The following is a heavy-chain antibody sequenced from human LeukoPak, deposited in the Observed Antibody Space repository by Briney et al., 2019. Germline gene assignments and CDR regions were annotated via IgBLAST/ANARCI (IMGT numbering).Heavy chain of an antibody. CDR2: IYYSGST. J-gene: IGHJ6*03. CDR1: GGSISSSPDY. D-gene: IGHD5-12*01. Sequence: SETLSLTCTVSGGSISSSPDYWGWIRQPPGKGLEWIGYIYYSGSTNYNPSLKSRVTISVDTSKNQFSLKLSSVTAADTAVYYCARLYGGYDPTLNYYYYMDVWGKGTTVTISS. CDR3: ARLYGGYDPTLNYYYYMDV. V-gene: IGHV4-61*05.